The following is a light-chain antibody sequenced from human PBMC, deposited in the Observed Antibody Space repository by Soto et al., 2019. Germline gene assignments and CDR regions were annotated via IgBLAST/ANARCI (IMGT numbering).Light chain of an antibody. CDR2: VAS. J-gene: IGKJ4*01. CDR1: QGIGSY. Sequence: DIQLTQSPSFLSASVGDRVTITCRASQGIGSYLAWYQQKSGKAPKLLIYVASTLQSGVPSRFSGSGSGTEFTLTISSLQPEDFATYYCQQFSAYPLTFGGGTKVEIK. V-gene: IGKV1-9*01. CDR3: QQFSAYPLT.